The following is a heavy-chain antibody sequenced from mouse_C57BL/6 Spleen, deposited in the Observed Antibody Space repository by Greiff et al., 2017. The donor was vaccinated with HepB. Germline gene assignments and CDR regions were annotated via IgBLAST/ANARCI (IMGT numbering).Heavy chain of an antibody. CDR1: GYSFTDYN. CDR3: ARMWGLGGNYGYYFDY. Sequence: VQLKESGPELVKPGASVKISCKASGYSFTDYNMNWVKQSNGKSLEWIGVINPNYGTTSYNQKFKGKATLTVDQSSSTAYMQLNSLTSEDSAVYYCARMWGLGGNYGYYFDYWGQGTTLTVSS. V-gene: IGHV1-39*01. D-gene: IGHD2-1*01. CDR2: INPNYGTT. J-gene: IGHJ2*01.